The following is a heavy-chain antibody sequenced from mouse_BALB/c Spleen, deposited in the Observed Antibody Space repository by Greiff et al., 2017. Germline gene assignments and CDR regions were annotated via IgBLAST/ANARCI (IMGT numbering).Heavy chain of an antibody. CDR3: ARLYDGFPD. Sequence: EVQGVESGGDLVKPGGSLKLSCAASGFTFSSYGMSWVRQTPDKRLEWVATISSGGSYTYYPDSVKGRFTISRDNAKNTLYLQMSSLKSEDTAMYYCARLYDGFPDWGQGTLVTVSA. CDR2: ISSGGSYT. J-gene: IGHJ3*01. V-gene: IGHV5-6*01. D-gene: IGHD2-3*01. CDR1: GFTFSSYG.